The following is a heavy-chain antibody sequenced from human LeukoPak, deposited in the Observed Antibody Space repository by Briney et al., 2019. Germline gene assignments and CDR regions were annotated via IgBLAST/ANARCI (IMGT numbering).Heavy chain of an antibody. CDR1: GGSISSGGYY. CDR2: IYYSGST. J-gene: IGHJ4*02. V-gene: IGHV4-61*08. D-gene: IGHD1-1*01. CDR3: ARTEPSGTTSH. Sequence: PSETLSLTCAVSGGSISSGGYYWSWIRQPPGKGLEWIGYIYYSGSTNYNPSLKSRVTLSVDTSRNQFSLSLRSMTAADTAVYYCARTEPSGTTSHWGQGTLVTVSS.